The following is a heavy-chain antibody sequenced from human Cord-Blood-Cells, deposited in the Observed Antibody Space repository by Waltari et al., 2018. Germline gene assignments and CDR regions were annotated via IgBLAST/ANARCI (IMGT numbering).Heavy chain of an antibody. CDR1: GGSFSGYY. J-gene: IGHJ1*01. V-gene: IGHV4-34*01. CDR2: INHSGST. CDR3: ASSSSLEYFQH. D-gene: IGHD6-13*01. Sequence: QVQLQQWGAGLLKPSETLSLTCAVYGGSFSGYYWSWIRQPPGKGLEWIGEINHSGSTNYTPSLKSRVTISVDTSKNQFSLKLSSVTAADTAVYYCASSSSLEYFQHWGQGTLVTVSS.